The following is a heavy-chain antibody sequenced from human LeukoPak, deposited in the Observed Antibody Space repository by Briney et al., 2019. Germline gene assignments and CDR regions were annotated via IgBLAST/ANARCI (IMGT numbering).Heavy chain of an antibody. CDR1: GGTFSSYS. J-gene: IGHJ4*02. Sequence: VASVKVSCKASGGTFSSYSIIWVRQAPGQGLEWMGGLIPIFGTANYAQKLQGRVTITTDESTSTAYMELSSLRSEDTGVYYCARGKNWNYWEYGGQGTLVTVSS. V-gene: IGHV1-69*05. CDR3: ARGKNWNYWEY. D-gene: IGHD1-1*01. CDR2: LIPIFGTA.